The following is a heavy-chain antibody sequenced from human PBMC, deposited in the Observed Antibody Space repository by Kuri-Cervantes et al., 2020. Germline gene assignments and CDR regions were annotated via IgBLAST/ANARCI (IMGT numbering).Heavy chain of an antibody. CDR1: GYTFTSYY. V-gene: IGHV1-46*01. D-gene: IGHD6-6*01. CDR2: INPSGGST. J-gene: IGHJ3*02. CDR3: ARATSTEYIAARGAFDI. Sequence: ASVKVSCKASGYTFTSYYMHWVRQAPGQGLEWMGIINPSGGSTSYAQKFQGRVTMTRDTSTSTVYMELSSLRSEDTAVYYCARATSTEYIAARGAFDIWGQGTMVTVSS.